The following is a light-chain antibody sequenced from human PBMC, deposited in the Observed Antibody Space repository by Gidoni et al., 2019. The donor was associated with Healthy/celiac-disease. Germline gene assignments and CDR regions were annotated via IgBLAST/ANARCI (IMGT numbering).Light chain of an antibody. J-gene: IGKJ1*01. V-gene: IGKV1-39*01. CDR1: QSISSY. Sequence: DIQMTQTPSSLSASVGDKVTITCRASQSISSYLNWYQQKPGKAPKLLIYAASSWQSGVPSRFSGSGSGTEFTVTISSLQPEDFATYYCQQSDSTPRTFGQGTKVEIK. CDR2: AAS. CDR3: QQSDSTPRT.